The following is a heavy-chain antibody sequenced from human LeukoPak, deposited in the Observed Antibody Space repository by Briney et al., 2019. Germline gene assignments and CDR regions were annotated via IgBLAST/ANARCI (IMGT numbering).Heavy chain of an antibody. V-gene: IGHV1-8*03. J-gene: IGHJ4*02. CDR1: GYTFTSYG. CDR2: MNPNSGNT. Sequence: GASVKVSCKASGYTFTSYGINWVRQATGQGLEWMGWMNPNSGNTGYAQKFQGRVTITRNTSISTAYMELSSLRSEDTAVYYCARGKSGRQSYYFDYWGQGTLVTVSS. CDR3: ARGKSGRQSYYFDY. D-gene: IGHD3-3*01.